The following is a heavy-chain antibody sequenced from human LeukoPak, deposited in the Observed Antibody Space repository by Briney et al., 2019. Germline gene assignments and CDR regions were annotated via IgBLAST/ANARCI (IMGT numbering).Heavy chain of an antibody. CDR2: IYTSGST. CDR3: ARASYSYDISGWVPFDY. Sequence: SETLSLTCTVSGNSISSGDYYWSWIRQPAGKGLEWIGRIYTSGSTTYNPSLTSRVTISGDTSENQFSLRLSSVAAADTAVYYCARASYSYDISGWVPFDYWGQGTLVTVSS. V-gene: IGHV4-61*02. CDR1: GNSISSGDYY. D-gene: IGHD3-22*01. J-gene: IGHJ4*02.